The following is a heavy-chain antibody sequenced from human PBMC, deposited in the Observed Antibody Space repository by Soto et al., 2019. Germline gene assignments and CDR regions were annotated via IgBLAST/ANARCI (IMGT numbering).Heavy chain of an antibody. Sequence: GGSLRISCAASGFTFRRPWMSWVRQAPGKGLEWVANIKQDGSEKYYVDSVKGRFTISRDNAKNSLYLQMNSLRAEDTAVYYCARNGNDGDDYWGQGTLVTVSS. J-gene: IGHJ4*02. D-gene: IGHD1-1*01. V-gene: IGHV3-7*05. CDR3: ARNGNDGDDY. CDR2: IKQDGSEK. CDR1: GFTFRRPW.